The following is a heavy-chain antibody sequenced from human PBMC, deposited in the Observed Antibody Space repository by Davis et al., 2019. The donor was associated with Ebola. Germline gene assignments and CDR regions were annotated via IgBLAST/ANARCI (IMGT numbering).Heavy chain of an antibody. CDR1: GYTFTGYY. V-gene: IGHV1-2*06. CDR3: ATAPEGITVTLYIY. Sequence: ASVKVSCKASGYTFTGYYMHWVRQAPGQGLEWMERINPNSGGTNYAQKFQGRVTMTRDTSISTAYMELSRLTSDDTAVYYCATAPEGITVTLYIYWGQGTLVTVSS. D-gene: IGHD6-19*01. J-gene: IGHJ4*02. CDR2: INPNSGGT.